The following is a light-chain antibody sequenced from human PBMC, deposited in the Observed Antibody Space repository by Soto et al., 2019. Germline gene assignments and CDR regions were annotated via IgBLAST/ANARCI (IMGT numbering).Light chain of an antibody. CDR1: QSIDNY. V-gene: IGKV1-39*01. Sequence: DIQMPQSPYSLSASIGDRANITCRASQSIDNYVNWYQQKPGKAPKVLIYAASSLQSGVPSRFSGTGSGTDFTLTISSLQPEDFATYYCQQSYSTPRTFGPGTKGDLK. J-gene: IGKJ3*01. CDR2: AAS. CDR3: QQSYSTPRT.